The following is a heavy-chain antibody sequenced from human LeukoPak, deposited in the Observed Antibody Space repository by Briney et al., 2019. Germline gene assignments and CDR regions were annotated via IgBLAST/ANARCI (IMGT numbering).Heavy chain of an antibody. D-gene: IGHD3-10*01. V-gene: IGHV3-23*01. J-gene: IGHJ4*02. CDR3: AKSGGLVRGVLGY. CDR2: VSGNGGRT. Sequence: GGSLRLSCAPSGFTFRYYAMHWVRQAPGKGLEFVSGVSGNGGRTYYAASVKGRFTISRDNSKNTLYVQLDSLRAEDTAVYYCAKSGGLVRGVLGYWGQGTLVTVSS. CDR1: GFTFRYYA.